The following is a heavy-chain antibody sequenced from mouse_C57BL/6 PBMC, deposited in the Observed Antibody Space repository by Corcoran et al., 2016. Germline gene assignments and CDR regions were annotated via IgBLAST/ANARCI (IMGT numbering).Heavy chain of an antibody. D-gene: IGHD3-1*01. CDR2: INPNNGGT. Sequence: EVQLQQSGPELVKPGASVKISCKASGYTFTDYYMNWVKQSNGKSLEWIGDINPNNGGTSYNQKFKGKATLTVDKSSSTAYMELRSLTSEDSAVYYCAAPYGSGPGDYAMDYWGQGTSVTVSS. J-gene: IGHJ4*01. V-gene: IGHV1-26*01. CDR3: AAPYGSGPGDYAMDY. CDR1: GYTFTDYY.